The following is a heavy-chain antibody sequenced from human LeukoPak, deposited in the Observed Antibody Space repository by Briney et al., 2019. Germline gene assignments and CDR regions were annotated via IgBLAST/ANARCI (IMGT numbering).Heavy chain of an antibody. D-gene: IGHD2-15*01. Sequence: ASVKVSCKASGGTFSSYAISWVRQAPGQGLEWMGGIIPIFGTANYAQKFQGRVTITADESTSTAYMGLSSLRSEDTAVYYCARDHDYCSGGSCYRPFDYWGQGTLVTVSS. CDR2: IIPIFGTA. CDR1: GGTFSSYA. J-gene: IGHJ4*02. V-gene: IGHV1-69*13. CDR3: ARDHDYCSGGSCYRPFDY.